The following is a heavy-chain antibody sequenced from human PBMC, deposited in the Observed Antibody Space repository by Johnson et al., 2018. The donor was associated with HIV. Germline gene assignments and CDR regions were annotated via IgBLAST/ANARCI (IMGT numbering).Heavy chain of an antibody. Sequence: QMLLVESGGGVVQPGGSLRLSCAASGFTFTTYGMHWVRQAPGKGLEWVAFIRYDGSNKYYVASVKGRFTISRDNSKNTLYLQMKSLRAEDTAVYYCARVRRREQKLDAFDIWGQGTMVTVSS. J-gene: IGHJ3*02. D-gene: IGHD1-26*01. CDR3: ARVRRREQKLDAFDI. CDR2: IRYDGSNK. CDR1: GFTFTTYG. V-gene: IGHV3-30*02.